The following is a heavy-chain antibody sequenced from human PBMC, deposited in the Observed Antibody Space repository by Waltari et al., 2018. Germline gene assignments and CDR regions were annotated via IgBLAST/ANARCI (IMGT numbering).Heavy chain of an antibody. CDR1: GGSISSSSYY. CDR3: ARDFRGRIIAARLGAFDI. J-gene: IGHJ3*02. Sequence: QLQLQESGPGLVKPSETLSLTCTVAGGSISSSSYYWGWIRQPPWQGLEWIGSIYYSGSTYYNPSLKSRVTISVDTSKNQFSLKLSSVTAADTAVYYCARDFRGRIIAARLGAFDIWGQGTMVTVSS. V-gene: IGHV4-39*07. D-gene: IGHD6-6*01. CDR2: IYYSGST.